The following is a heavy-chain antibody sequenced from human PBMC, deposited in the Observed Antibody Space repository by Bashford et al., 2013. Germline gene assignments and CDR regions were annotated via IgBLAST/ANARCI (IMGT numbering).Heavy chain of an antibody. CDR2: INPNSGGT. CDR3: ARGYSGSSDAEYLPAR. D-gene: IGHD1-26*01. J-gene: IGHJ1*01. Sequence: WVRQAPGQGLEWMGWINPNSGGTHYAQKFQGRVTMTRDTSISTAYMELSRLRSDDTAVYYCARGYSGSSDAEYLPARGARAPVVTVSS. V-gene: IGHV1-2*02.